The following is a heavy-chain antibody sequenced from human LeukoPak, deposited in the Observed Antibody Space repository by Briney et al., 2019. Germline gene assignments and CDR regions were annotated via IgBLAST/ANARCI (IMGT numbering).Heavy chain of an antibody. CDR3: AKDLAVAGDS. CDR2: ISSSSSTI. CDR1: GFTFSTYS. J-gene: IGHJ1*01. D-gene: IGHD6-19*01. Sequence: GRSLRLSCAASGFTFSTYSMNWVRQAPGKGLEWVSYISSSSSTIYYADSVKGRFTISRDNAKNSLYLQMNSLRAEDSALYYCAKDLAVAGDSWGQGTLVTVSS. V-gene: IGHV3-48*04.